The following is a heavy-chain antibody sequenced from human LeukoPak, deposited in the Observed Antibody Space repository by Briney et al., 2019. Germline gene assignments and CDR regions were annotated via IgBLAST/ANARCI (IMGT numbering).Heavy chain of an antibody. Sequence: SETLSLTCAVYGGSFSGYYWSWIRQPPGKGLERIGEINHSGSTNYNPSLKSRVTISVDTSKNQFSLKLSSVTAADTAVYYCARVMVLNYYYYGMDVWGQGTTVTVSS. CDR2: INHSGST. V-gene: IGHV4-34*01. CDR1: GGSFSGYY. D-gene: IGHD2-8*01. CDR3: ARVMVLNYYYYGMDV. J-gene: IGHJ6*02.